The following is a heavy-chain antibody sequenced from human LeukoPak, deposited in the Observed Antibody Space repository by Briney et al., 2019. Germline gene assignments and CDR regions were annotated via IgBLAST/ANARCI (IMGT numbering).Heavy chain of an antibody. CDR3: AKDISSGWDRRADDAFDI. CDR1: GFTFRNFA. J-gene: IGHJ3*02. CDR2: FDSSLNV. D-gene: IGHD6-19*01. V-gene: IGHV3-23*01. Sequence: PGESLRLSCAASGFTFRNFAMTWVRQAPGKGLEWVSAFDSSLNVFYADYVKGRFAISRDDSKSTLYLQMSSLRADDTAVYYCAKDISSGWDRRADDAFDIWGQGTMVTVSS.